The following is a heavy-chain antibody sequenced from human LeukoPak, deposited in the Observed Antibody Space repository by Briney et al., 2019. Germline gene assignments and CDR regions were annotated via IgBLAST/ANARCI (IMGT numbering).Heavy chain of an antibody. D-gene: IGHD3-22*01. V-gene: IGHV4-39*01. CDR1: GVSISSSSYY. J-gene: IGHJ2*01. Sequence: SETLSLTCTVSGVSISSSSYYWGWIRQPPGKGLEWLGTIYYSGSTYYNPSLKSRLTMSVDTSKNQFSLKLSSVTVADTAIYYCARQTYYYDSSGHPYWYFDLWGRGTLVTVSS. CDR2: IYYSGST. CDR3: ARQTYYYDSSGHPYWYFDL.